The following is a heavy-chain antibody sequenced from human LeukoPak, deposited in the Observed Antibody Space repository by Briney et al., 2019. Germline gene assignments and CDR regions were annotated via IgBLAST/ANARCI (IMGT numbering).Heavy chain of an antibody. V-gene: IGHV4-59*01. CDR2: IYHSGST. CDR3: ARGAPYGSGSYEDAFDI. CDR1: GGSINSYY. D-gene: IGHD3-10*01. Sequence: PSETLSLTCTVSGGSINSYYWNWIRQPPGKGLEWIGYIYHSGSTNYNPSLKSRVTISVDTSKNQFSLKLSSVTAADTAVYYCARGAPYGSGSYEDAFDIWGQGTMVTVSS. J-gene: IGHJ3*02.